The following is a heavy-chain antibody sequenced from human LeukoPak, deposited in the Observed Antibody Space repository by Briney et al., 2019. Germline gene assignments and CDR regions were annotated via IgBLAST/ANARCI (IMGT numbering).Heavy chain of an antibody. CDR1: GDSVSSNGAA. J-gene: IGHJ3*02. CDR3: ARDADEVDTFDI. Sequence: SQTLSLTCAISGDSVSSNGAAWNWIRQSPSRGLEWLGRTHYRSKWHNDYSVSVKSRITINPDTSKNQFSLQLNSVTPEDTAIYYCARDADEVDTFDIWGQGTMVTVSS. CDR2: THYRSKWHN. V-gene: IGHV6-1*01.